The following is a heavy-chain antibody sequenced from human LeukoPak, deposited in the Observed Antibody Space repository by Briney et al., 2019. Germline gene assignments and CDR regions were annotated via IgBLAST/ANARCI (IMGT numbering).Heavy chain of an antibody. CDR2: ISSSSSTI. CDR3: ARDPYYYGSGSYYYYGMDV. V-gene: IGHV3-48*04. Sequence: PGRSLRLSCAASGFTFSNYDMHWVRQAPGKGLEWVSYISSSSSTIYYADSVKGRFTISRDNAKNSLYLQMNSLRAEDTAVYYCARDPYYYGSGSYYYYGMDVWGQGTTVTVSS. CDR1: GFTFSNYD. D-gene: IGHD3-10*01. J-gene: IGHJ6*02.